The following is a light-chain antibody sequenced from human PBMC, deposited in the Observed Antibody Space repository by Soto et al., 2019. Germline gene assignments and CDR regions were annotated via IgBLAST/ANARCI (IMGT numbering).Light chain of an antibody. CDR3: AAWDNRLNAYV. CDR1: SSSIGSNT. V-gene: IGLV1-44*01. J-gene: IGLJ1*01. Sequence: QSVLTQPPSTSGTPGQRVTISCSGSSSSIGSNTVNWYQHLPGTAPKLLIYSNNQRPSGVPDRFSGSKSGTSASLAVSGLQSEDEADYYCAAWDNRLNAYVFGIGTKVTVL. CDR2: SNN.